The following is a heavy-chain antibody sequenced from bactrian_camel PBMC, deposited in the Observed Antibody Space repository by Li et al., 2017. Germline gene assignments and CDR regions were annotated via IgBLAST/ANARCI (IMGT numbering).Heavy chain of an antibody. CDR2: LYTGGSGVT. D-gene: IGHD5*01. J-gene: IGHJ4*01. Sequence: QVQLVESGGDSVQAGGSLRLSCEVSGRLGITYCMGWFRQAPGKEREGVANLYTGGSGVTYYADSVKGRFTISQDNAKNTVYLQMNSLKAEDTAMYYCAGGYIGSRCDLAATSYNYWGQGTQVTVS. CDR3: AGGYIGSRCDLAATSYNY. CDR1: GRLGITYC. V-gene: IGHV3S54*01.